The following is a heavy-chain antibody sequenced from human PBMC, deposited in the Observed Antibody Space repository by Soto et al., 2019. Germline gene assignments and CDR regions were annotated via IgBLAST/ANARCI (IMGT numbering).Heavy chain of an antibody. CDR1: GYTFTNYY. J-gene: IGHJ4*02. Sequence: QVQLVQSGAEVKKPGASVKVSCRASGYTFTNYYIHWVPQAPGQGLEWMAIINPMSGSTNYAQNFQGRVTLTMDTSTTTVYMDLSSLRFEDTAVYFCARDLLAGDFWGQGTLVTVSS. CDR3: ARDLLAGDF. D-gene: IGHD3-10*01. CDR2: INPMSGST. V-gene: IGHV1-46*01.